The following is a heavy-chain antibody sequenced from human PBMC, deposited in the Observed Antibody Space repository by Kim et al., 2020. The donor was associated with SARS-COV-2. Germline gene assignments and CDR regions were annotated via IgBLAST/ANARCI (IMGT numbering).Heavy chain of an antibody. J-gene: IGHJ4*02. V-gene: IGHV3-53*01. CDR3: AAARTSSGGAYLY. D-gene: IGHD2-15*01. Sequence: YYADSVKGRFTISRDDSRNTLYLQMNNLRAEDTAMYFCAAARTSSGGAYLYWGQGTLVTVSS.